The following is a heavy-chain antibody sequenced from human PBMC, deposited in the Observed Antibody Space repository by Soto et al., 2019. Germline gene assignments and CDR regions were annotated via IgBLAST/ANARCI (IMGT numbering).Heavy chain of an antibody. J-gene: IGHJ4*02. CDR3: AKVHAMVTTSFDF. D-gene: IGHD4-17*01. V-gene: IGHV3-23*01. CDR1: GFTFINFA. CDR2: ISGSDVTT. Sequence: EVHLLESGGGLVQPGGSLRLSCAASGFTFINFATTWVRQAPGKGLEWVSVISGSDVTTYYVDSVKGRFTISRDNSKNTMYLQMNSLRAEDTAVYYCAKVHAMVTTSFDFWGQGTLVIVSS.